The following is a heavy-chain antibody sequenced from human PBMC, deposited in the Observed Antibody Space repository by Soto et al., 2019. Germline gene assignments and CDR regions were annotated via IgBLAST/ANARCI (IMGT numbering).Heavy chain of an antibody. D-gene: IGHD5-12*01. J-gene: IGHJ3*02. V-gene: IGHV1-18*04. CDR3: ARDLPPHSGYASDAFAI. Sequence: ASVKVSCKASGYTFTSYGISWVRQAPGQGLEWMGWISAYNGNTNYAQKLQGRVTMTTDTSTSTAYMELRSLRSDDTAVYYCARDLPPHSGYASDAFAIWGQGTMVTVSS. CDR1: GYTFTSYG. CDR2: ISAYNGNT.